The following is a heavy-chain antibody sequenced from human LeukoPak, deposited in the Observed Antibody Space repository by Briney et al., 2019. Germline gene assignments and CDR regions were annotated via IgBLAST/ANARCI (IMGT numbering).Heavy chain of an antibody. CDR2: IYHSGST. V-gene: IGHV4-4*02. CDR1: W. Sequence: WIGWVRQMPGKGLEWIGEIYHSGSTNYNPSLKSRVTISVDKSKNQFSLKLSSVTAADTAVYYRARVRDGMDVWGQGTTVTVSS. CDR3: ARVRDGMDV. J-gene: IGHJ6*02.